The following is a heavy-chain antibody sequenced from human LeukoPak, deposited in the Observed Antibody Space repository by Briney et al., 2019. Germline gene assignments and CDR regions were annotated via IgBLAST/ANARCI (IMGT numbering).Heavy chain of an antibody. CDR1: GFSLSSYW. V-gene: IGHV3-7*01. CDR3: ARDPVRRYDY. D-gene: IGHD1-1*01. Sequence: GGSLRLSCAASGFSLSSYWMSWVRQAPGKGLECVANIKRDGSEKYYVDSVKGRVTISRDNAKNSLYLQMNSLRAEDTAVYYCARDPVRRYDYWGQGTLVTVSS. CDR2: IKRDGSEK. J-gene: IGHJ4*02.